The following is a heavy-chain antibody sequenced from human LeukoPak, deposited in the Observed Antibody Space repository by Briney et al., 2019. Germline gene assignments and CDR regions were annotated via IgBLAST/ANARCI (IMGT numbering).Heavy chain of an antibody. CDR3: ARKSSGYAEYFQH. Sequence: SETLSLTCTVSGGSISSSSYYWGWIRQPPGKALEWIGSIYYSGSTYYNPSLKSRVTISVDTSKNQFSLKLSSVTAADTAVYYCARKSSGYAEYFQHWGQGTLVTVSS. D-gene: IGHD3-22*01. CDR1: GGSISSSSYY. CDR2: IYYSGST. V-gene: IGHV4-39*01. J-gene: IGHJ1*01.